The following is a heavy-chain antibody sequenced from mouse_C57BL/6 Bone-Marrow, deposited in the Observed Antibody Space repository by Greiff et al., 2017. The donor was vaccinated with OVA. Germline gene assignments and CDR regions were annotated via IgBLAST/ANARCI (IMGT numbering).Heavy chain of an antibody. CDR1: GFTFSDYY. CDR3: ARQEGNSNPFAY. Sequence: EVKLMKSGGGLVQPGGSLKLSCAASGFTFSDYYMYWVRQTPEKRLEWVAYISNGGGSTYYPDTVKGRFTISRDNAKNTLYLQMSRLKSEDTAMYYCARQEGNSNPFAYWGQGTLVTVSA. J-gene: IGHJ3*01. D-gene: IGHD2-5*01. V-gene: IGHV5-12*01. CDR2: ISNGGGST.